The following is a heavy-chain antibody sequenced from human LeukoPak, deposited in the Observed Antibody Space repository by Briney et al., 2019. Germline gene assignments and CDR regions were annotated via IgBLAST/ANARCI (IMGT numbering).Heavy chain of an antibody. CDR1: GGSISSYY. Sequence: SETLSLTCTVSGGSISSYYWSWIRQPPGKGLEWIGYIYYSGSTNYNPSLKSRVTISVDTSKNQFSPKLSSVTAADTAVYYCASQRNKQWLWAYWGQGTLVTVSS. CDR2: IYYSGST. V-gene: IGHV4-59*08. D-gene: IGHD6-19*01. J-gene: IGHJ4*02. CDR3: ASQRNKQWLWAY.